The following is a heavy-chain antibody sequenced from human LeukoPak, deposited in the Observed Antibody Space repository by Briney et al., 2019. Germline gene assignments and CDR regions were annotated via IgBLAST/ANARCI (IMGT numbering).Heavy chain of an antibody. V-gene: IGHV5-51*01. CDR2: IYPGDSDT. Sequence: GESLKTSAKCPGYSSMSYTIGWGRQMPGRGLEWMGIIYPGDSDTRYSPSFQGQVTFSADQSISTASLHWTSLKASATPMSYCAKLCLVDGYSGYRFDYWGQGTLVTVSS. J-gene: IGHJ4*02. CDR3: AKLCLVDGYSGYRFDY. D-gene: IGHD5-12*01. CDR1: GYSSMSYT.